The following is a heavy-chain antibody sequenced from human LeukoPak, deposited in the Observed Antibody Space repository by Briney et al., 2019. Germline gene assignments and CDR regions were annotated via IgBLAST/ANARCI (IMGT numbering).Heavy chain of an antibody. CDR3: AELGITKIGGV. V-gene: IGHV3-48*03. CDR1: GFTFSSYE. Sequence: PGGSLRLSCAASGFTFSSYEMNWVRQATGKGLESVSFISSSGSTIYYADSVKGRFTISRDNAKNSLYLQMNSLIAEDTAVYYCAELGITKIGGVWGKGTTVTISS. CDR2: ISSSGSTI. D-gene: IGHD3-10*02. J-gene: IGHJ6*04.